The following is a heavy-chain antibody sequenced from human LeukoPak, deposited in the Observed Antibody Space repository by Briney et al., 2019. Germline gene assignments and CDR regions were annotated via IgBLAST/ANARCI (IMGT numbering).Heavy chain of an antibody. CDR3: ARFIVVVPAAYNWFDP. V-gene: IGHV4-39*07. Sequence: PSETLSLTCTVSGGSISSSSYYWGWIRQPPGKGLEWIGSIYYSGSTYYNPSLKSRVTISVDTSKNQFSLKLSSVTAADTAVYYCARFIVVVPAAYNWFDPWGQGTLVTVSS. CDR2: IYYSGST. D-gene: IGHD2-2*01. CDR1: GGSISSSSYY. J-gene: IGHJ5*02.